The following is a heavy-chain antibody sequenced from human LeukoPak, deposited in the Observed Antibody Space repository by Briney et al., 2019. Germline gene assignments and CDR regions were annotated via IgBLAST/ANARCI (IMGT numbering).Heavy chain of an antibody. J-gene: IGHJ3*02. Sequence: PGGSLRLSCAASGFTFSSYSMNWVRQAPGKGLEWISSISSSSSYIYYADSVKGRFTISRDNAKNSLYLQMNSLRAEDTAVYYCASLDPYSSGWYDAFDIWGQGTMVTVSS. CDR1: GFTFSSYS. D-gene: IGHD6-19*01. CDR3: ASLDPYSSGWYDAFDI. V-gene: IGHV3-21*01. CDR2: ISSSSSYI.